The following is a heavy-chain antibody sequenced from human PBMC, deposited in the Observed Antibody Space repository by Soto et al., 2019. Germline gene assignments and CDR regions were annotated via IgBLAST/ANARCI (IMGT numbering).Heavy chain of an antibody. CDR2: TYYSGST. D-gene: IGHD3-10*01. CDR1: GGSISRYY. J-gene: IGHJ5*02. Sequence: QVQLQESGPGLVKPSETLSLTCTVSGGSISRYYWSWIRQPPGKGLEWIGYTYYSGSTNYNPSLKSRVTISVDTSKNQFSLKLSSLIAADTAVYYCARDRDGGHNWFDPWGQGTLVTVSS. CDR3: ARDRDGGHNWFDP. V-gene: IGHV4-59*01.